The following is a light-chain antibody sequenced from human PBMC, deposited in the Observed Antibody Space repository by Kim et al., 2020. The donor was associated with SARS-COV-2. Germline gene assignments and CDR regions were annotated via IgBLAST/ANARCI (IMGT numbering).Light chain of an antibody. CDR3: NSFTSGNTRV. Sequence: GQSITISCSGTTSDIGSYNYGSWYQQHPGKAPNLMIYDVSERPSGVSVRFSGSNSGNTASMTISGLQAEDEADYYCNSFTSGNTRVFGTGTKVTVL. V-gene: IGLV2-14*04. CDR1: TSDIGSYNY. CDR2: DVS. J-gene: IGLJ1*01.